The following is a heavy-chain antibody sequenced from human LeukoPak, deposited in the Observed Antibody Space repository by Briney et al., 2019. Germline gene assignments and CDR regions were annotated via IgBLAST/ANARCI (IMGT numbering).Heavy chain of an antibody. J-gene: IGHJ4*02. V-gene: IGHV4-31*03. CDR3: ARSLPEGGIQLWFFDY. CDR1: GGSISSGGYY. D-gene: IGHD5-18*01. Sequence: RTSETLSLTCTVSGGSISSGGYYWSWIRQHPGKGLEWIGYIYYSGSTYYNPSLKSRVTISVDTSKNQFSLKLSSVTAADTAVYYCARSLPEGGIQLWFFDYWGQGTLVTVSS. CDR2: IYYSGST.